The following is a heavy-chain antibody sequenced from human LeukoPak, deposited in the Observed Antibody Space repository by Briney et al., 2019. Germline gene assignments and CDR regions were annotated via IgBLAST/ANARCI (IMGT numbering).Heavy chain of an antibody. D-gene: IGHD2-2*01. CDR2: MNPNSGNT. V-gene: IGHV1-8*02. J-gene: IGHJ6*02. Sequence: GASVKVSCKASGYTFTSYGINWVRQATGQGLEWMGWMNPNSGNTGYAQKFQGRVTMTRNTSISTAYMELSSLRSEDTAVYYCARGQYCSSTSCNWLGIQLWSSNYYYYGMDVWGQGTTVTVSS. CDR1: GYTFTSYG. CDR3: ARGQYCSSTSCNWLGIQLWSSNYYYYGMDV.